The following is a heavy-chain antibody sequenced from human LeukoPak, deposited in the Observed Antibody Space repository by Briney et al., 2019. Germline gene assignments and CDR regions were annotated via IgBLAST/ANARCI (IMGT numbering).Heavy chain of an antibody. CDR3: ARAYCSGGSCHLKNLYYYGMDV. D-gene: IGHD2-15*01. J-gene: IGHJ6*02. CDR1: GGSFSGYY. Sequence: KPSETLSLTCAVYGGSFSGYYWGWIRQPPGKGLEWIGEINHSGSTNYNPSLKSRVTISVDTSKNQFSLKLSSVTAADTAVYYCARAYCSGGSCHLKNLYYYGMDVWGQGTTVTVSS. CDR2: INHSGST. V-gene: IGHV4-34*01.